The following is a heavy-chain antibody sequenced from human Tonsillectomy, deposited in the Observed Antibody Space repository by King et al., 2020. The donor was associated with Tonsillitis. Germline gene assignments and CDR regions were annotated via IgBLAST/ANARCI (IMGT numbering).Heavy chain of an antibody. CDR1: GFTFTKFA. CDR2: LSGSGGNT. D-gene: IGHD5-18*01. V-gene: IGHV3-23*04. CDR3: AKDVDEDNYGSFDN. J-gene: IGHJ4*02. Sequence: VQLVESGGGLEQPGGSLRLSCATSGFTFTKFAMSWVRQAPGKGLEWVSGLSGSGGNTEYADSVKGRFTISRDNSENTLYLQMNSLRADDTAIYYCAKDVDEDNYGSFDNCGQGTLVTVSS.